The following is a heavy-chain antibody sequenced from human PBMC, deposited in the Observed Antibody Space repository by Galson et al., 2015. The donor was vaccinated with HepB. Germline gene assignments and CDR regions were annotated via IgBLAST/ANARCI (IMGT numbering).Heavy chain of an antibody. V-gene: IGHV3-49*03. CDR1: GFTFGDYA. D-gene: IGHD2-21*01. Sequence: SMRLSCATSGFTFGDYAMSWFRQAPGKGLEWVGFIRHQGYGGTAEYAASVKARFSISRDDSESIAYLQMDSLKTDYTAVYYCTRESGGDSDYWAQETLVTVSS. CDR2: IRHQGYGGTA. CDR3: TRESGGDSDY. J-gene: IGHJ4*02.